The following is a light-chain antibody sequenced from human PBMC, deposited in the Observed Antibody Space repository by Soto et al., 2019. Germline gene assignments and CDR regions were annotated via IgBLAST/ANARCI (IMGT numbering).Light chain of an antibody. CDR3: QHYNSYSEA. V-gene: IGKV1-5*03. J-gene: IGKJ1*01. CDR2: KAS. Sequence: DMQLTQSPYTLSAYVGDRVTLTSPASQSISSWLAWYQQKPGKAPKLLIYKASSLESGVPPRFSGSGSGTEFTLTISSLQPDDFATYYCQHYNSYSEAFGQGTKVDIK. CDR1: QSISSW.